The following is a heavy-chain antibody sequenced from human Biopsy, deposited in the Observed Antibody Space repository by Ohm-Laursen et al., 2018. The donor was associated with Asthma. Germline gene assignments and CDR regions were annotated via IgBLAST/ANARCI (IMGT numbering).Heavy chain of an antibody. J-gene: IGHJ5*02. Sequence: GTLSLTCAVYGGSFSGYYWSWIRQPPGKGLEWIGEINHSGSTNYNPSLKSRVTISVDTSKNQFSPKLSSVTAADTAVYYCARAGQCSSTSCYNPGWFDPWGQGTLVTVSS. CDR3: ARAGQCSSTSCYNPGWFDP. CDR2: INHSGST. CDR1: GGSFSGYY. D-gene: IGHD2-2*01. V-gene: IGHV4-34*01.